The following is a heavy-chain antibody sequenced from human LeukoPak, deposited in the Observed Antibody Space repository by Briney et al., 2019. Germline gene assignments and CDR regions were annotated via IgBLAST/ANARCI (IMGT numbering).Heavy chain of an antibody. Sequence: GGSLRLYCAASGFTFSGSAMHWVRQASGKGLEWVGRIRSKANSYATAYAASVKGRFTISRDDSKNTAHLQMNSLKTEDTAVYYCTRRFASNDFWSGRDAFDIWGQGTMVTVSS. CDR2: IRSKANSYAT. V-gene: IGHV3-73*01. CDR1: GFTFSGSA. D-gene: IGHD3-3*01. J-gene: IGHJ3*02. CDR3: TRRFASNDFWSGRDAFDI.